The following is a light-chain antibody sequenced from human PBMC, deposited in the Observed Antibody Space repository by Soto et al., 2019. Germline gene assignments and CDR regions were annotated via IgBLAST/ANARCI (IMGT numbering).Light chain of an antibody. CDR1: QSVSRL. J-gene: IGKJ4*01. CDR3: QQRDSWPLT. CDR2: AAS. Sequence: EVVLTQSPATLSLSPGERATLSCRASQSVSRLLGWYQQKPGQAPRLLIYAASNRAIGIPARFSGSGSGTDFTLTISSLEPEDFAVYYCQQRDSWPLTVGGGTKVDIK. V-gene: IGKV3-11*01.